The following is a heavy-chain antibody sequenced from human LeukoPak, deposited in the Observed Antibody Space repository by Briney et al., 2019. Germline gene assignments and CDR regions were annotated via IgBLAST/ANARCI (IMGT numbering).Heavy chain of an antibody. V-gene: IGHV3-21*01. D-gene: IGHD3-16*01. CDR1: GFTFSSYS. CDR2: ISSSSSYI. J-gene: IGHJ4*02. Sequence: GGSLRLSCAASGFTFSSYSMNWVRQAPGKGLEWVSSISSSSSYIYYADSVKGRFTISRDNAKNSLYLRMISLRAEDTAVYYCARGGFVGAVAIDYWGQGTLVTVSS. CDR3: ARGGFVGAVAIDY.